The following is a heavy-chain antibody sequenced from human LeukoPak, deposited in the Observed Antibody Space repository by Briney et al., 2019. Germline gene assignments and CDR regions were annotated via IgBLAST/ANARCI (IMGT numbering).Heavy chain of an antibody. CDR1: GFXFSSYS. J-gene: IGHJ1*01. D-gene: IGHD3-9*01. V-gene: IGHV3-21*01. CDR3: ARSGDYYDTLTGLQH. CDR2: ISSSSSYI. Sequence: GGSLRLSCAASGFXFSSYSINWVRQAPGKGLEWVSVISSSSSYIYYADSVKGRSTISRDNAKNSLYLQMNSLRDEDTAVYYCARSGDYYDTLTGLQHWGQGTLVTVSS.